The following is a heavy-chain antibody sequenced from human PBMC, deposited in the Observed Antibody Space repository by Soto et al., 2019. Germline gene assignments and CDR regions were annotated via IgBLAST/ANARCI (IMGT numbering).Heavy chain of an antibody. CDR2: ISGSRGYI. D-gene: IGHD6-13*01. CDR1: GFIFSDYT. J-gene: IGHJ4*02. CDR3: ARDWAAALDY. Sequence: GGSLRLSCAASGFIFSDYTMNWVRQAPGKGLERVSPISGSRGYIYYGDSVKGRFTISRDNAKNSLVLQMNNLRAEDTAVYYCARDWAAALDYWGPGTLVTVSS. V-gene: IGHV3-21*01.